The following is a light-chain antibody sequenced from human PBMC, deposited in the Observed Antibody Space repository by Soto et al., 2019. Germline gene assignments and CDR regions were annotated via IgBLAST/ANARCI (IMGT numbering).Light chain of an antibody. V-gene: IGKV3-20*01. CDR3: QQYGSSPRT. Sequence: EIVLTQSPGTLSLSPGDRVTLSCRASQSFSSSYLAWYQQKPGQAPRLLIYGASSRATGIPDRFSGSGSGTDFTLTISRREPEDFAVYYCQQYGSSPRTFGQGTKVEIK. CDR2: GAS. CDR1: QSFSSSY. J-gene: IGKJ1*01.